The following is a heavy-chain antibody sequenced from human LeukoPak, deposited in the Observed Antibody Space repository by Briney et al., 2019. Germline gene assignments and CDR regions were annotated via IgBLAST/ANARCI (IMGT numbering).Heavy chain of an antibody. V-gene: IGHV3-49*04. CDR1: GFTFGDYA. CDR2: IRSKAYGGTT. CDR3: TREVEDVAGTSYYYYGMDV. Sequence: PGGSLRLSCTASGFTFGDYAMSWVRQAPGKGVEWVGFIRSKAYGGTTEYAASVKGRFTISRDDSKSIAYLQMNSLKTEDTAVYYCTREVEDVAGTSYYYYGMDVWGQGTTVTVSS. D-gene: IGHD6-19*01. J-gene: IGHJ6*02.